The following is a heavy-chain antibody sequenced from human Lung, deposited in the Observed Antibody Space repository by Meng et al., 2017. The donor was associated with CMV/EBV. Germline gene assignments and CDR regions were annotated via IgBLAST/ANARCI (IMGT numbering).Heavy chain of an antibody. D-gene: IGHD5-12*01. CDR1: GYSFTTYA. CDR3: ARGGTSGFDY. J-gene: IGHJ4*02. Sequence: KVYCKASGYSFTTYAINWVRQAPGQGIEWMGWINTNTGNPTYAQGFTGRFVFSLDTSVNTAYLQISSLKAEDTAVYYCARGGTSGFDYWGQGTLVTVSS. V-gene: IGHV7-4-1*02. CDR2: INTNTGNP.